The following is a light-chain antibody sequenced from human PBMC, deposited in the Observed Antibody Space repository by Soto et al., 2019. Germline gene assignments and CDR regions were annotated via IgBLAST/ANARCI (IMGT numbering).Light chain of an antibody. CDR3: QQSYSTHT. CDR1: QSISSY. Sequence: DIQMNQSPSSLSASVGDRVTITCRASQSISSYLNWYQQKPGKAPKLLIYAASSLQSGVPSRFSGSGSGTDFTLTISSLQPEDFATYYCQQSYSTHTFGQGTKVDIK. CDR2: AAS. J-gene: IGKJ2*01. V-gene: IGKV1-39*01.